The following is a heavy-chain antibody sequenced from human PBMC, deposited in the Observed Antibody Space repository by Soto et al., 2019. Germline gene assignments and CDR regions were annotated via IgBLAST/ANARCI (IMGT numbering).Heavy chain of an antibody. V-gene: IGHV4-4*02. D-gene: IGHD2-2*01. CDR3: AKDQRAMPTTHIDY. CDR1: SGYISSAHW. Sequence: SETLSLTCAVSSGYISSAHWWNWVRQPPGKGLEWIGEIYHSGSTNYNPSLKSRVTVSVDKSKNQFSLKLTSVTAADTAVYYCAKDQRAMPTTHIDYWGQGTLVTVSS. J-gene: IGHJ4*02. CDR2: IYHSGST.